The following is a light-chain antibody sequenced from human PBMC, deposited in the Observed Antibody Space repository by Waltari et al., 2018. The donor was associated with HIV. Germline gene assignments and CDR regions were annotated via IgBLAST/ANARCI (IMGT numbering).Light chain of an antibody. CDR2: DDS. CDR1: HLQSNS. CDR3: HMWDTTRVL. V-gene: IGLV3-21*04. J-gene: IGLJ2*01. Sequence: SYVLTQPPSVSVAPGKTASITCAGTHLQSNSVHWYLQKAGQAAVLVIFDDSDRRSGIPERFSGSKSGNTATLTISRVEAGDEADYYCHMWDTTRVLFGGGTKLTVL.